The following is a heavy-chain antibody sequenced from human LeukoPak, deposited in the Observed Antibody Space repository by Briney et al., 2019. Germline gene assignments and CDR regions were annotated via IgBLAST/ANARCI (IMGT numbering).Heavy chain of an antibody. CDR1: GFTFSSYA. D-gene: IGHD4-17*01. CDR2: ISGSGGST. CDR3: ARDSKGHYGDAFDI. V-gene: IGHV3-23*01. J-gene: IGHJ3*02. Sequence: GGSLRLSCAASGFTFSSYAMSWVRQAPGKGLEWVSAISGSGGSTYYADSVKGRFTISRDNAKNSLYLQMNSLRAEDTAVYYCARDSKGHYGDAFDIWGQGTMVTVSS.